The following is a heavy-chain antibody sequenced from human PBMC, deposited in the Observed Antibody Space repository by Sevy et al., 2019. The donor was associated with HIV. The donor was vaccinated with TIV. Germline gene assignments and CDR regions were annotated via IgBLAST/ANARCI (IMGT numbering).Heavy chain of an antibody. CDR3: TRGLSGNFLVSFDY. CDR2: ITGKTYGGTA. Sequence: GGSLRLSCTTSGFTFGDYALSWLRQAPGKGLQWVTFITGKTYGGTAEYAELVKGRFTISRENSKSIAILQMNILKTEDTYVYYCTRGLSGNFLVSFDYWGQGTLVTVSS. V-gene: IGHV3-49*03. CDR1: GFTFGDYA. J-gene: IGHJ4*02. D-gene: IGHD1-26*01.